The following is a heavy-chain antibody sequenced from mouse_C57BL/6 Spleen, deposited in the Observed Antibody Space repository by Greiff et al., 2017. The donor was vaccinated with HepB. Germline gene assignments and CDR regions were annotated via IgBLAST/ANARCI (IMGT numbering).Heavy chain of an antibody. CDR2: INYDGSST. D-gene: IGHD2-3*01. CDR1: GFTFSDYY. V-gene: IGHV5-16*01. Sequence: EVMLVESEGGLVQPGSSMKLSCTASGFTFSDYYMAWVRQVPEKGLEWVANINYDGSSTYYLDSLKSRFIISRDNAKNILYLQMSSLKSEDTATYYCARDDPLYDGYYHWYFDVWGTGTTVTVSS. J-gene: IGHJ1*03. CDR3: ARDDPLYDGYYHWYFDV.